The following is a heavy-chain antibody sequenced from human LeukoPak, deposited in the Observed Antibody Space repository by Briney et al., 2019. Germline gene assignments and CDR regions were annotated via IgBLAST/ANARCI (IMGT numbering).Heavy chain of an antibody. CDR1: GGSISDYY. CDR2: IYYSGNT. J-gene: IGHJ4*02. V-gene: IGHV4-59*01. Sequence: SETLSLTCTVSGGSISDYYWSWIRQPPGQGLEWIGYIYYSGNTNYNPSLKNRVTISVDTSKNQFSLKLTSVTAADTAVYYCARLRNYCVYWGQGVLVTVSS. D-gene: IGHD4-17*01. CDR3: ARLRNYCVY.